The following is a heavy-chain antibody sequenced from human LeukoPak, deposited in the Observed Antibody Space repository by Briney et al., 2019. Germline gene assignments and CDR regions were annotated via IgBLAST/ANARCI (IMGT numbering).Heavy chain of an antibody. CDR3: VKTGAYYYDSSGYYYDY. D-gene: IGHD3-22*01. V-gene: IGHV3-64D*06. J-gene: IGHJ4*02. CDR1: GFTFSSYA. CDR2: ISSNGGST. Sequence: GGSLRVSCSASGFTFSSYAMHWVRQAPGKGLEYVSAISSNGGSTYYADSVKGRFTISRDNSKNTLYLQMSSLRAEDTAVYYCVKTGAYYYDSSGYYYDYWGQGTLVTVSS.